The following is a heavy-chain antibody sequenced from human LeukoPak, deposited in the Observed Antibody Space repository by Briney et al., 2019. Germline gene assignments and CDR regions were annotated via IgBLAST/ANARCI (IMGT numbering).Heavy chain of an antibody. CDR1: DDSISSGRYY. CDR3: ARDEGWFDP. Sequence: SETLSLTCNVSDDSISSGRYYWSWIRQPPGKGLEWIGYIYYSGSTYYNPSLKSRVTISVDTSKNQFSLKLSSVTAADTAVYYCARDEGWFDPWGQGTLVTVSS. CDR2: IYYSGST. V-gene: IGHV4-30-4*08. J-gene: IGHJ5*02.